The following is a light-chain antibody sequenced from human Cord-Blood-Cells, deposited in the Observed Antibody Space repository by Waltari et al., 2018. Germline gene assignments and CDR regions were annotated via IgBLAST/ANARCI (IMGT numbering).Light chain of an antibody. CDR1: KLGAKY. CDR3: QAWDSSTVV. CDR2: QDS. V-gene: IGLV3-1*01. J-gene: IGLJ2*01. Sequence: SYELTQPPSVSVSPGQTASITCSGDKLGAKYACWYQQKPGQSPVLVIYQDSKRPSGIPELFSGSSSANTATLTISGTQAMDEADYYCQAWDSSTVVFGGGTKLTVL.